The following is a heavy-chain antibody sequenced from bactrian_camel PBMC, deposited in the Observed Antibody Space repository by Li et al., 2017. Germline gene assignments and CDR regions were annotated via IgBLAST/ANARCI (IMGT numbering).Heavy chain of an antibody. CDR3: AADPGACCFGYTCLQKEADFPH. V-gene: IGHV3S53*01. D-gene: IGHD1*01. Sequence: QMVESGGGSVQAGGSLRLACAGYSDRTLTLAWFRQAPGKQREGVAVIAGSGPTGYADSVKGRFTISKDNAKNTLYLQMNSLKPEDTAMYYCAADPGACCFGYTCLQKEADFPHWGQGTQVTVS. J-gene: IGHJ4*01. CDR1: SDRTLT. CDR2: IAGSGPT.